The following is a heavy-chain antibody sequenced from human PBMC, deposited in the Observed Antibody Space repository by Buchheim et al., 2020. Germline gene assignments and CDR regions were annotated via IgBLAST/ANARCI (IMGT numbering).Heavy chain of an antibody. J-gene: IGHJ4*02. Sequence: QVQLQESGPGLVKPSQTLSLTCTVSGGSISSGGYYWSWIRQHPGKGLEWIGYIYYSGSTYYNPSLKSRVTISVDTSKNQFSLKLSSVTAADTAVYYCARVSIPDPIAVAGSVRNRLWGFDYWGQGTL. V-gene: IGHV4-31*03. CDR2: IYYSGST. D-gene: IGHD6-19*01. CDR1: GGSISSGGYY. CDR3: ARVSIPDPIAVAGSVRNRLWGFDY.